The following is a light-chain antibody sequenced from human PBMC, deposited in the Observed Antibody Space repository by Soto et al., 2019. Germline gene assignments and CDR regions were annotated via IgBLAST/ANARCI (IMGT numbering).Light chain of an antibody. CDR2: WAS. CDR1: QSVLYSSNNKNY. Sequence: DIVMTQSPDSLAVSLGERATINCKSSQSVLYSSNNKNYLAWYQQKPGQPPKLLICWASTRESGVPDRFSGSGSGTDFTITISSLQAEDVAVYYCQHYYSTPPTFGQGTKVEIK. J-gene: IGKJ1*01. CDR3: QHYYSTPPT. V-gene: IGKV4-1*01.